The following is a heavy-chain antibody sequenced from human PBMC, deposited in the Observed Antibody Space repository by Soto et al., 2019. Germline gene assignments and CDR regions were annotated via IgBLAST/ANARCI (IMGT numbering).Heavy chain of an antibody. CDR1: GDSISSTYYY. V-gene: IGHV4-30-4*01. D-gene: IGHD6-13*01. CDR3: ARGERIAAAGTPAFDY. J-gene: IGHJ4*02. Sequence: PSETLSLTCTVSGDSISSTYYYWSWIRQPPGKGLEWIGYIYYTGNTYYNPSLKSRVTISVDTSKNQFSLKLSSVTAADTAVYYCARGERIAAAGTPAFDYWGQGTLVTVSS. CDR2: IYYTGNT.